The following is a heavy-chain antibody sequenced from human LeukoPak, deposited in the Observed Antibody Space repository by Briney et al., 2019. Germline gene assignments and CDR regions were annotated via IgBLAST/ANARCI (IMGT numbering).Heavy chain of an antibody. Sequence: SGPALVKPTQTLTLTCTFSGFSLRTRGMCVSWVRQPPGKALEWLSRIDWDDDKYYSTSLKTRLTISKDTSKNQVVLTMTNMDPVDTATYYCARTPSMVANAFDIWGQGTMVTVSS. CDR3: ARTPSMVANAFDI. D-gene: IGHD4/OR15-4a*01. V-gene: IGHV2-70*11. J-gene: IGHJ3*02. CDR2: IDWDDDK. CDR1: GFSLRTRGMC.